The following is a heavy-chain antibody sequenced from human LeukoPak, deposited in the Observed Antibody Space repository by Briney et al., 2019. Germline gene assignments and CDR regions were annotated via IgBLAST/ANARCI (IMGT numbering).Heavy chain of an antibody. V-gene: IGHV4-59*01. J-gene: IGHJ3*02. CDR2: IYYSGST. CDR1: GGSISSYY. D-gene: IGHD1-26*01. Sequence: SETLSLTCTVSGGSISSYYWSWIRQPPGKGLEWIGYIYYSGSTNYNPSLKSRITTSVDSSKNEFSLKLSSVTAADTAVYYCARAYSGSYLGDAIDIWGQGTMVTVSS. CDR3: ARAYSGSYLGDAIDI.